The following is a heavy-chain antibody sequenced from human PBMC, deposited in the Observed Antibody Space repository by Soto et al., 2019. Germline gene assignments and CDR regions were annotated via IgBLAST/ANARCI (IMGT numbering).Heavy chain of an antibody. CDR3: ARVNFEREPARDYYYGMAV. CDR1: GGSIISCGYY. CDR2: IYYSGST. V-gene: IGHV4-31*03. J-gene: IGHJ6*02. D-gene: IGHD1-1*01. Sequence: TLCLTCTVSGGSIISCGYYWSWIRQHPGKGLEWIGYIYYSGSTYYNPSLKSRVTISVDTSKNQSSLKLSSVTAADTAVYYCARVNFEREPARDYYYGMAVWGQGTTVXVSS.